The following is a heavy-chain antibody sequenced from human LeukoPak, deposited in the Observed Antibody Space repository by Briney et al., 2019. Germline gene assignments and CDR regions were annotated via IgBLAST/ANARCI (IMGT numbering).Heavy chain of an antibody. Sequence: GASVKVSCKASGYTFTGYYMHWVRQAPGQGLEWMGWINPNSGGTNYAQKFQGRVTMTRDTSISTAYMELSSLRYEDTAVYYCARRAVDNSYYYYMDVWGKGTTVTVSS. D-gene: IGHD6-19*01. CDR3: ARRAVDNSYYYYMDV. CDR1: GYTFTGYY. J-gene: IGHJ6*03. CDR2: INPNSGGT. V-gene: IGHV1-2*02.